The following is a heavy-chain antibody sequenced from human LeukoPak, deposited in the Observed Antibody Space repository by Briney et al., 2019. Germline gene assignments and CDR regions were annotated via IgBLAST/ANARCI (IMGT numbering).Heavy chain of an antibody. J-gene: IGHJ4*02. V-gene: IGHV3-23*01. CDR1: GFTFSSYG. Sequence: GWSLTLSCASSGFTFSSYGMSWVGPAPGKGLEWVSGISGSGGNIHYADSVKGRFTISRDNSRNTLYVQMNSLRAEDTAVYYCAKDRSSLAREYFDYWGQGSLVTVSS. CDR2: ISGSGGNI. D-gene: IGHD6-6*01. CDR3: AKDRSSLAREYFDY.